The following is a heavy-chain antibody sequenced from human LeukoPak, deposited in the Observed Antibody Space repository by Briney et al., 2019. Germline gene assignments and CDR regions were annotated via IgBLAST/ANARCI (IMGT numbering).Heavy chain of an antibody. CDR1: GFTFSSYD. CDR3: LGIVVVVAAPLIIAVAGTMDY. V-gene: IGHV3-13*01. CDR2: IGTAGDT. D-gene: IGHD2-15*01. J-gene: IGHJ4*02. Sequence: GGSLRLSCAASGFTFSSYDMHWVRQATGKGLEWVSAIGTAGDTYYPGSVKGRFTISRENAKNSMYLQMNSLRAGDTAVYYCLGIVVVVAAPLIIAVAGTMDYWGQGTLVTVSS.